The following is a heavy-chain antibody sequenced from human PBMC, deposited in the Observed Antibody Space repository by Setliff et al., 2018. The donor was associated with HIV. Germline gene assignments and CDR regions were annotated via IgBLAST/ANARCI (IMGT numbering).Heavy chain of an antibody. J-gene: IGHJ4*01. CDR1: GFTFNTYA. CDR3: AKDGISGGAYPPYYFDY. V-gene: IGHV3-23*01. D-gene: IGHD2-15*01. CDR2: ISGGST. Sequence: ESLRLSCAASGFTFNTYAMSWVRQAPGKGLEWVSVISGGSTFYADSVKGRFTISRDNSKNTLYLQMNGLRVEDTAVYYCAKDGISGGAYPPYYFDYWGHGTLVTVSS.